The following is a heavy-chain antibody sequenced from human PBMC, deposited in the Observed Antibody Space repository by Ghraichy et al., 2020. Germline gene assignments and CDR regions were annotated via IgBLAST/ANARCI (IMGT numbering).Heavy chain of an antibody. CDR1: GFTFSSYW. D-gene: IGHD4-17*01. Sequence: GESLNISCAASGFTFSSYWMSWVRQAPGKGLEWVANIKQDGSEKYYVDSVKGRFTISRDNAKNSLYLQMNSLRAEDTAVYYCATTYGDYYFDYWGQGTLVTVSS. J-gene: IGHJ4*02. CDR3: ATTYGDYYFDY. V-gene: IGHV3-7*01. CDR2: IKQDGSEK.